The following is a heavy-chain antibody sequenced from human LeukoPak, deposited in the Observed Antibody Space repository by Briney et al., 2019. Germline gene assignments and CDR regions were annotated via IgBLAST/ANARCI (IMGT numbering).Heavy chain of an antibody. CDR3: ARAHSSGWPHMFDP. J-gene: IGHJ5*02. CDR2: IYYSGST. CDR1: GGSISTYS. D-gene: IGHD6-19*01. V-gene: IGHV4-59*01. Sequence: SETLSLTCTVSGGSISTYSWTWIRQPPGQGLEWIGNIYYSGSTNCNPSLKSRVTISIDTSKNQFSLKVSSVTAADTAVYYCARAHSSGWPHMFDPWGQGTLVTVPS.